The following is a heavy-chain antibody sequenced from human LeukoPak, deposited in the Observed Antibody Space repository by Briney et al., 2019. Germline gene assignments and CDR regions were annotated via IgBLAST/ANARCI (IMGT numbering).Heavy chain of an antibody. CDR3: AKGNWGERLDWYFDL. V-gene: IGHV3-23*01. CDR1: GFTFSHYA. D-gene: IGHD1-26*01. CDR2: LTDSGDAT. Sequence: PGGSLRLSCAVSGFTFSHYAMSWVRQAPGTGLEWVGSLTDSGDATYYADSVKGRFTISRDNSKTTLYLQMNSLRAEDTAVYYCAKGNWGERLDWYFDLWGRGTLVTVSS. J-gene: IGHJ2*01.